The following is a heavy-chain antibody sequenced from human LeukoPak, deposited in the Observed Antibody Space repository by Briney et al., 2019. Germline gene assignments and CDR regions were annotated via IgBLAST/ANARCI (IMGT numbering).Heavy chain of an antibody. Sequence: PGGSLRLSWAASGFTFSSYWMSWVRQAPGKGLEWVANIKQDGSEKYYVDSVKGRFTISRDNAKNSLYLQMNSLRAEDTAVYYCARDFGVSGYNGGDYWGQGTLVTVSS. CDR3: ARDFGVSGYNGGDY. D-gene: IGHD5-24*01. CDR1: GFTFSSYW. CDR2: IKQDGSEK. J-gene: IGHJ4*02. V-gene: IGHV3-7*01.